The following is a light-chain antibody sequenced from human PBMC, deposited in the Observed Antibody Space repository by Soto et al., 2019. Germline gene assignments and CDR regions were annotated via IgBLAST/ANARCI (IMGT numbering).Light chain of an antibody. CDR1: QSVSSIY. V-gene: IGKV3-20*01. CDR2: GAS. Sequence: ELVLAQVSGTPFLSSGGKANLSWRASQSVSSIYLAWYQQKPGQAPRLLIYGASSRATGIPDRFSGSGSGTDFTLTISILEPEDFAVYYCQQYGSSALTFGGGTKVDIK. J-gene: IGKJ4*01. CDR3: QQYGSSALT.